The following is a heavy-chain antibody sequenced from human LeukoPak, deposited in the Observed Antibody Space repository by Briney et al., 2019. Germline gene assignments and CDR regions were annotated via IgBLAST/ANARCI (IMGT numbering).Heavy chain of an antibody. CDR3: ATNYYYMDV. CDR2: IRYDGSDK. Sequence: GGSLRLSCAASGFIFTDYGMHWVRQAPGKGLEWLTFIRYDGSDKYYADSVKGRFTISRDNAKNSLYLQMTSLRAEDTAVYYCATNYYYMDVWGKGTTVTVSS. CDR1: GFIFTDYG. V-gene: IGHV3-30*02. J-gene: IGHJ6*03.